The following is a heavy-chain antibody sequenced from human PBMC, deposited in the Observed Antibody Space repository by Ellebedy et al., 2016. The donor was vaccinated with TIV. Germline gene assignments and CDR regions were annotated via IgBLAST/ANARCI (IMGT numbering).Heavy chain of an antibody. CDR2: IIPIFGTA. Sequence: SVKVSCXASGGTFSSYAISWVRQAPGQGLEWMGGIIPIFGTANYAQKFQGRVTITADESTSTAYMELSSLRSEDTAVYYCARAGDYGSGSYYMGFGYWGQGTLVTVSS. CDR3: ARAGDYGSGSYYMGFGY. V-gene: IGHV1-69*13. D-gene: IGHD3-10*01. CDR1: GGTFSSYA. J-gene: IGHJ4*02.